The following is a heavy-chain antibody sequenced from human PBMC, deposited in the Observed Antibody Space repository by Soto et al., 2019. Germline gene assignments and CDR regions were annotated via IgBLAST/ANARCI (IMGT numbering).Heavy chain of an antibody. CDR2: ISSSSSYI. CDR3: ATYCSSTSCYTEVFDY. V-gene: IGHV3-21*01. CDR1: GFTFSSYS. D-gene: IGHD2-2*02. Sequence: GGSLRLSCAASGFTFSSYSMNWVRQAPGKGLEWVSSISSSSSYIYYADSVKGRFTISRDNAKNSLYLQMNSLRAEDTAVYYCATYCSSTSCYTEVFDYWGQGTLVTVSS. J-gene: IGHJ4*02.